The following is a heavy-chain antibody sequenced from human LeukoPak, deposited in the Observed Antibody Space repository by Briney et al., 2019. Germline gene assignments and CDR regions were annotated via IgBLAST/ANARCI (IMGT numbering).Heavy chain of an antibody. Sequence: SETLSLTCTVSGGSISSGGYYWTWIRQHPGKGLEWIGYIYYGGGTYYNPSLKSRVTISVDTSKNHFSLKLSSLTAADTALYYCARARSAAAGLFDYWGQGTLVTVSS. CDR3: ARARSAAAGLFDY. V-gene: IGHV4-31*03. D-gene: IGHD6-13*01. CDR1: GGSISSGGYY. J-gene: IGHJ4*02. CDR2: IYYGGGT.